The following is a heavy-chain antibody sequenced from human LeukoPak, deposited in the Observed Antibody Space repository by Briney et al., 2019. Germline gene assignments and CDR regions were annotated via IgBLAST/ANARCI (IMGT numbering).Heavy chain of an antibody. D-gene: IGHD3-22*01. CDR1: GFTFADYA. Sequence: GGSLRLSCAASGFTFADYAMHWVRQASGKGLEWVSGISWNSGSIGYADSVKGRFTISRDNAKNSLYLQMNSLRAEDTALYYCAKDIGDDSSGYYYGYFDYWGQGTLVTVSS. V-gene: IGHV3-9*01. CDR3: AKDIGDDSSGYYYGYFDY. CDR2: ISWNSGSI. J-gene: IGHJ4*02.